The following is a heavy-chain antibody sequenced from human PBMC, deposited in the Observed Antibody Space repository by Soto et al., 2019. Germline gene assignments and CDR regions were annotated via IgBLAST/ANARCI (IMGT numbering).Heavy chain of an antibody. CDR2: IYYSGST. Sequence: SETLSLTCTVSGGSISSYYWSWIRQPPGKGLEWIGYIYYSGSTNYNPSLKSRVTISVDTSKNQFSLKLSSVTAADTAVYYCARRGLPRLGGYYFDYWAREPWSPSPQ. D-gene: IGHD3-16*01. CDR1: GGSISSYY. J-gene: IGHJ4*02. CDR3: ARRGLPRLGGYYFDY. V-gene: IGHV4-59*08.